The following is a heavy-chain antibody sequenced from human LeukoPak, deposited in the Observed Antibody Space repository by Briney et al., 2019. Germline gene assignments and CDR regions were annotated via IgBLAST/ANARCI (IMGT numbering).Heavy chain of an antibody. D-gene: IGHD2-2*01. CDR3: ARVECSSTSCYLPDY. CDR2: ISSSSSTI. CDR1: GFTFSSYS. J-gene: IGHJ4*02. Sequence: GGSLRLSCAASGFTFSSYSMNWVRQAPGKGLEWVSYISSSSSTIYYADSVKGRFTISRDNAKNSLYLQMNSLRAEDTAVYYCARVECSSTSCYLPDYWGQGTLVTVSS. V-gene: IGHV3-48*04.